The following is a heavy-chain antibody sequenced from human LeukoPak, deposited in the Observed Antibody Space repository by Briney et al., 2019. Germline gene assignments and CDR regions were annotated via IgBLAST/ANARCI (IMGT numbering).Heavy chain of an antibody. CDR2: IHTSGST. CDR3: ARADGTGATRAAFDI. J-gene: IGHJ3*02. D-gene: IGHD1-26*01. V-gene: IGHV4-4*07. CDR1: GGSISSYY. Sequence: PSETLSLTCTVSGGSISSYYWSWIRQPAGKGLEWIGRIHTSGSTNYNPSLKSRVTMSVDTSKNQFSLKLSSVTAADTAVYYCARADGTGATRAAFDIWGQGTMVTVSS.